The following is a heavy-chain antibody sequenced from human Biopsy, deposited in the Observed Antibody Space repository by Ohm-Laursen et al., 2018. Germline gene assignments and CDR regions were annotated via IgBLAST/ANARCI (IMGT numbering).Heavy chain of an antibody. D-gene: IGHD2-2*01. J-gene: IGHJ4*02. CDR3: ARDGIVVVPAAFHLDN. CDR2: IYYDGLNK. Sequence: SLRLSCTASGFMFSSYGMHWVRQAPGKGLEWVAVIYYDGLNKEYADSVKGRFTISRDNSKNTLFLRMNSLRAEDTAVYYCARDGIVVVPAAFHLDNWGPETLVTVSS. V-gene: IGHV3-33*01. CDR1: GFMFSSYG.